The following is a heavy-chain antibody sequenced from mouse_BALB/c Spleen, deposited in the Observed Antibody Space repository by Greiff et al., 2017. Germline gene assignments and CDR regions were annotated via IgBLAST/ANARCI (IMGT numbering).Heavy chain of an antibody. D-gene: IGHD3-2*02. CDR2: ISSGSSTI. J-gene: IGHJ3*01. CDR3: ASSGEEGTWFAY. Sequence: DVHLVESGGGLVQPGGSRKLSCAASGFTFSSFGMHWVRQAPEKGLEWVAYISSGSSTIYYADTVKGRFTISRDNPKNTLFLQMTSLRSEDTAMYYCASSGEEGTWFAYWGQGTLVTVSA. CDR1: GFTFSSFG. V-gene: IGHV5-17*02.